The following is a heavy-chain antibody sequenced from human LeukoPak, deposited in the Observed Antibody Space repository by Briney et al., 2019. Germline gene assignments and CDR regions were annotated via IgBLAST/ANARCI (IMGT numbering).Heavy chain of an antibody. Sequence: ASVKVSCKASGYTFTSYDINWVRQATGQGLEWMGWMNPNSGNTGYAQKFQGRVTMTRNTSISTAYMELSSLRSEDTAVYYCARPVRPNYYDSSGYYGYWGQGPLVSVSS. V-gene: IGHV1-8*01. D-gene: IGHD3-22*01. CDR3: ARPVRPNYYDSSGYYGY. J-gene: IGHJ4*02. CDR1: GYTFTSYD. CDR2: MNPNSGNT.